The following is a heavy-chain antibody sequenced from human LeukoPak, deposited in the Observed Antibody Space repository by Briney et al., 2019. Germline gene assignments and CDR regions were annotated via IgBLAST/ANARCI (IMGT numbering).Heavy chain of an antibody. D-gene: IGHD5-18*01. J-gene: IGHJ4*02. V-gene: IGHV1-24*01. CDR3: ATGVQLWSPRRFDY. CDR2: FDPEDGET. Sequence: ASAKVSCKVSGYTLTELSMHWVRQAPGKGLEWMGGFDPEDGETIYAQKFQGRVTMTEDTSTDTAYMELSSLRSEDTAVYYCATGVQLWSPRRFDYWGQGTLVTVSS. CDR1: GYTLTELS.